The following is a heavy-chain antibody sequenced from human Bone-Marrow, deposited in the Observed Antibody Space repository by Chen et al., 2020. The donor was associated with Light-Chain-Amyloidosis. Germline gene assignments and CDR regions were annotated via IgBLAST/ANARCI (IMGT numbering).Heavy chain of an antibody. D-gene: IGHD2-8*01. J-gene: IGHJ4*02. Sequence: EVQLVESGGGGAQPGGSLRLSCVVSGFIFENYAMHWVRQVPGKGLEWLCLISGDGGNTDYADSVKGRFIVSRDKSKNSLYLQMNSLRAEDTAFYYCAKDKPGVFANWGQGTLVTVSS. CDR3: AKDKPGVFAN. V-gene: IGHV3-43*02. CDR2: ISGDGGNT. CDR1: GFIFENYA.